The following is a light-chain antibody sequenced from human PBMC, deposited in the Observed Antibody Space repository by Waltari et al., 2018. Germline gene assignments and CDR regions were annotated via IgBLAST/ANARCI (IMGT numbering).Light chain of an antibody. V-gene: IGLV4-69*01. J-gene: IGLJ2*01. CDR2: LNSDGRH. Sequence: QPVLTQSPSASASLGASVKLTCTLSSGHSSYAIAWHQQQQGKAPRYLMRLNSDGRHSKGDGIPDRFSGSSSGAERYLTISNLQSEDEADYYCQTWDTGIHVLFGGGTRLTVL. CDR3: QTWDTGIHVL. CDR1: SGHSSYA.